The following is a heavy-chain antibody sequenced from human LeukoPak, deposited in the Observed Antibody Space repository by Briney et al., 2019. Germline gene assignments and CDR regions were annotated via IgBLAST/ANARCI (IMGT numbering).Heavy chain of an antibody. V-gene: IGHV4-39*07. D-gene: IGHD4-17*01. Sequence: SETLSLTCTVSGGSISSSSYYWGWIRQPPGKGLEWIGSIYYSGSTYYNPSLKSRVTISVDTSKNQFSLKLSSVTAADTAVYYCARSYGDYKNWFDPWGQGTLVTVSS. CDR2: IYYSGST. J-gene: IGHJ5*02. CDR1: GGSISSSSYY. CDR3: ARSYGDYKNWFDP.